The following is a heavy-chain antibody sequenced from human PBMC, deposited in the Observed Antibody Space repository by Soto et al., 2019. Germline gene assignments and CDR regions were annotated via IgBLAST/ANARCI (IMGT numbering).Heavy chain of an antibody. CDR1: GGYISSYY. V-gene: IGHV4-59*01. D-gene: IGHD3-3*01. CDR3: ARDTYYDFWSGPPSLAV. CDR2: IYYSGST. J-gene: IGHJ6*04. Sequence: TSETQSLTCTVSGGYISSYYLSWIRQPPGKGLEWIGYIYYSGSTNYNPSLKSRVTISVDTSKNQFSLKLSSVTAADTAVYYCARDTYYDFWSGPPSLAVWGKGTTVTVSS.